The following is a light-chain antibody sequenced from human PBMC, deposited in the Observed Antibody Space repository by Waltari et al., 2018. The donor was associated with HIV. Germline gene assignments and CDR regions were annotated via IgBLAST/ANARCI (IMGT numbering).Light chain of an antibody. CDR2: RVT. CDR1: TSDFGTSNF. Sequence: QSALTQPASVSGSPGQSVTISCTGTTSDFGTSNFVSWYQQQHANVPKFIIYRVTSRPSGVPPRFSGSKSGNTASLAISGLQSDDEGDYFCASRDDKLGHWVFGVGTKLTV. CDR3: ASRDDKLGHWV. V-gene: IGLV2-14*03. J-gene: IGLJ2*01.